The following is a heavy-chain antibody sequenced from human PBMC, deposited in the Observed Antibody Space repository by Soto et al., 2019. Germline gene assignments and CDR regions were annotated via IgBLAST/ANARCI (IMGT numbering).Heavy chain of an antibody. CDR3: TTYDYIWGSDRYRWAY. CDR2: IKSKIDGGTM. CDR1: GFTFSNAW. J-gene: IGHJ4*02. V-gene: IGHV3-15*01. Sequence: EVQLVESGGGLVKPGGSLRLSCAASGFTFSNAWMSWVRQAPGKGLEWVARIKSKIDGGTMDHAAPVKGRFTISRDDSKNTLYLQMVSLETEDTAVYYCTTYDYIWGSDRYRWAYWGQGALVTVSS. D-gene: IGHD3-16*02.